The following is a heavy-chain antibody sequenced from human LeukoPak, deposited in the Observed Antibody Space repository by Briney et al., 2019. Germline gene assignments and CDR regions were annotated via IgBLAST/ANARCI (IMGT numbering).Heavy chain of an antibody. V-gene: IGHV4-4*07. J-gene: IGHJ5*02. CDR1: GGSISSYY. Sequence: PSETLSLTCTVSGGSISSYYWSWIRQPAGKGLEWIGRIYTSGSTNHNPSLKSRVTMSVDTSKNQFSLKLSSVTAADAAVYYCARFYDSSGYYLSWFDPWGQGTLVTVSS. CDR2: IYTSGST. CDR3: ARFYDSSGYYLSWFDP. D-gene: IGHD3-22*01.